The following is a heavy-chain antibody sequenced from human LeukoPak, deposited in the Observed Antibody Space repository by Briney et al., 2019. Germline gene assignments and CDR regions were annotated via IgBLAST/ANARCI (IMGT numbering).Heavy chain of an antibody. CDR2: IYSGGST. CDR3: TKTGGPWD. Sequence: GGSLRLSCAASGFTVSSNYMSWVRQAPGKGLEWVSIIYSGGSTYYADSVKGRFTISRDNPKNTLYLQMNALRAEDTAVYYCTKTGGPWDWGQGTLVTVSS. CDR1: GFTVSSNY. D-gene: IGHD7-27*01. V-gene: IGHV3-53*01. J-gene: IGHJ4*02.